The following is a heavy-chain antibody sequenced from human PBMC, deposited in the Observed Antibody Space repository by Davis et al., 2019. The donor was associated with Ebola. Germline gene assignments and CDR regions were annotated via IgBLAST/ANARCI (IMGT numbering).Heavy chain of an antibody. V-gene: IGHV4/OR15-8*01. J-gene: IGHJ3*02. CDR3: AFVGVNTKGDARDI. Sequence: SETLSLTCDVSGGSIISNSWWSWVRQTSGKGLEWVGEIFNSGTTNYNPSLEGRVTISADTSENQFSLNLISVTAADTALYYCAFVGVNTKGDARDIWGQGTKVIVSS. D-gene: IGHD1-26*01. CDR1: GGSIISNSW. CDR2: IFNSGTT.